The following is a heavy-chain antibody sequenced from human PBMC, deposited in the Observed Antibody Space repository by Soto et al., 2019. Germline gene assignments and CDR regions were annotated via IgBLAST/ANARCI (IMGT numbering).Heavy chain of an antibody. D-gene: IGHD3-10*01. Sequence: EVQLLESGGGVVQPGGSLRLSCAASGFSFSSYGMSWVRQAPGKGLEWVSTFKRIGDTTYYAASVKGRFTVSRDNSYHMLYLQLSGLRAEDTAVYYCAQGTAPGAFDVWGQGTVVTVSS. V-gene: IGHV3-23*01. CDR3: AQGTAPGAFDV. J-gene: IGHJ3*01. CDR1: GFSFSSYG. CDR2: FKRIGDTT.